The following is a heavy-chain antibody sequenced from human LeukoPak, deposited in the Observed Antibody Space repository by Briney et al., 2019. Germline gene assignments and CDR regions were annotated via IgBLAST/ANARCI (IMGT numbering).Heavy chain of an antibody. CDR3: AKSRGYYYEKSGPADY. D-gene: IGHD3-22*01. CDR2: ISSSSSYI. CDR1: GFTFSSYS. J-gene: IGHJ4*02. Sequence: GGSLRLSCAASGFTFSSYSMNWVRQAPWKGLEWVSSISSSSSYIYYADSVKGRFTISRDNAKNSLYLQMNSLRAEDTAVYYCAKSRGYYYEKSGPADYWGQGTLVTVSS. V-gene: IGHV3-21*01.